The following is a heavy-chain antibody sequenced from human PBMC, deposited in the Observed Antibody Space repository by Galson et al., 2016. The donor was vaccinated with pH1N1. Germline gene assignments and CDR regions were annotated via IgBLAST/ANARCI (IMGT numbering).Heavy chain of an antibody. J-gene: IGHJ4*02. CDR3: TREGLRGYFPD. Sequence: SLRLSCAASGFNFDTFPLHWVRQAPGKGLEWVAVISSDGRETHYAESVKGRFTTPRDSSKNTLYFQLSSLRPEDTATYYCTREGLRGYFPDWGRGTLVTVSS. CDR1: GFNFDTFP. D-gene: IGHD5-18*01. V-gene: IGHV3-30*04. CDR2: ISSDGRET.